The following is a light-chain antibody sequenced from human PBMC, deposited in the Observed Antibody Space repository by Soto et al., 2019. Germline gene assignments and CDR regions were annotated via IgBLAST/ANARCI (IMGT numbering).Light chain of an antibody. Sequence: IRMSQSPSTLCVSXGDRVTIHCRAGETISSLLAWYQQKPGRAPKFXXYKSSTLKGVGPSRFSGSGSVTEFTRTISSLQPDDFATYYGQQYETFSGTFGPGTKVDIK. J-gene: IGKJ1*01. CDR3: QQYETFSGT. CDR2: KSS. CDR1: ETISSL. V-gene: IGKV1-5*03.